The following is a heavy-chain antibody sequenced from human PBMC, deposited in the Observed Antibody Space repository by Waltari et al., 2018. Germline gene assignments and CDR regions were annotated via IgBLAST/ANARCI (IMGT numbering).Heavy chain of an antibody. CDR3: ARDPRGDY. Sequence: QVQLVESGGGVVQPGRSLRLSCAASGFTFSSYAMHWVRQAPGKGLEWVAVSSYDGRNKYYAVSVKGRFTISRDNSKNTLYLHMNSLRAEDTAVYYCARDPRGDYWVQGTLVTVSS. J-gene: IGHJ4*02. CDR1: GFTFSSYA. V-gene: IGHV3-30*04. D-gene: IGHD3-16*01. CDR2: SSYDGRNK.